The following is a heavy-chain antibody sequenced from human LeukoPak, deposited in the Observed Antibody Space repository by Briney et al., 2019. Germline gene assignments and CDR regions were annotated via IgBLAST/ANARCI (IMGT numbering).Heavy chain of an antibody. CDR3: CRDFDVAYSQNWFDP. Sequence: VASVKLSCKASVYSFSSYRLSWVRQAPGQGLEWMGWISVYNGNTTYAQTLQGRVTMTTATSTRTAYIELRSLRSDATAVVYYCRDFDVAYSQNWFDPWGQGTLVTVSS. D-gene: IGHD2-21*01. V-gene: IGHV1-18*01. J-gene: IGHJ5*02. CDR1: VYSFSSYR. CDR2: ISVYNGNT.